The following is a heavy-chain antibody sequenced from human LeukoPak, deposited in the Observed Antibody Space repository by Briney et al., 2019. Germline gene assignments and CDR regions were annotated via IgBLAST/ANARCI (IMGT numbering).Heavy chain of an antibody. V-gene: IGHV3-33*01. D-gene: IGHD3/OR15-3a*01. Sequence: LGRSLRLSCAAFGFTFSTYGMHWVRQPPGKGLEWVAVIWYDGSNKYYGDSVEGRFIISRDNSQNTLYLHMNNVRVEDTAVYYCARAVGPFDYWGQGTLVTVSS. J-gene: IGHJ4*02. CDR3: ARAVGPFDY. CDR1: GFTFSTYG. CDR2: IWYDGSNK.